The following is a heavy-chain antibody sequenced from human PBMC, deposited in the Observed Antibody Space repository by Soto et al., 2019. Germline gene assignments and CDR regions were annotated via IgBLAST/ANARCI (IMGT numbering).Heavy chain of an antibody. CDR2: IYWDDDK. Sequence: QITLKESGPPLVKPTQTLTLTCTFSGFSLSTSGVGVGWIRQPPGKALEWLTFIYWDDDKRNSPFLKSRLTIPNDTSKTPVVLTRSNMDPVDTATYYCAHLVVAGITYYFASWGQGTLVTVSS. J-gene: IGHJ4*02. CDR3: AHLVVAGITYYFAS. D-gene: IGHD2-15*01. CDR1: GFSLSTSGVG. V-gene: IGHV2-5*02.